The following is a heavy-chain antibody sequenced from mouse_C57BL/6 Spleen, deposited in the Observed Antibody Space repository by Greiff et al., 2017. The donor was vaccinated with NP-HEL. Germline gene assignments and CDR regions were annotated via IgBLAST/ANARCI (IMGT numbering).Heavy chain of an antibody. V-gene: IGHV1-69*01. J-gene: IGHJ4*01. CDR2: IDPSDSYT. CDR3: ARWASSAGRAMDY. Sequence: QVQLQQPGAELVMPGASVKLSCKASGYTFTSYWMHWVKQRPRQGLEWIGEIDPSDSYTNYNQKFKGKSTLTVDKSSSTAYMQLSSLTPEDSAVYYSARWASSAGRAMDYWGQGASVTVSS. CDR1: GYTFTSYW. D-gene: IGHD6-1*01.